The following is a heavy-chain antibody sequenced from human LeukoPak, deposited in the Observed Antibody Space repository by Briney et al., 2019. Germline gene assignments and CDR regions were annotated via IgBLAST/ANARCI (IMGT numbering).Heavy chain of an antibody. Sequence: ASETLSLTCAVYGGSFSGYYWSWIRQPPGKGLEWIGEINHSGSTNYNPSLKSRVTISVDTSKNQFSLKLSSVTAADTAVHYCGSSGFDYWGQGTLVTVSS. CDR3: GSSGFDY. CDR2: INHSGST. V-gene: IGHV4-34*01. D-gene: IGHD2-15*01. J-gene: IGHJ4*02. CDR1: GGSFSGYY.